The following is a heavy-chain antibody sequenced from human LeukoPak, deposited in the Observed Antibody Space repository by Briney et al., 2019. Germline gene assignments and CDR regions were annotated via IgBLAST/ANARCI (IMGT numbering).Heavy chain of an antibody. V-gene: IGHV3-21*01. J-gene: IGHJ4*02. CDR2: ISSSSSYI. Sequence: PGGSLRLSCAASGFTFSSYSMNWVRQAPGKGLEWVSSISSSSSYIYYADSVKGRFTISRDNAKNSLYLQMNSLRAEDTAVYYCARSRDGYNTFDYWGQGTLVTVSS. CDR1: GFTFSSYS. CDR3: ARSRDGYNTFDY. D-gene: IGHD5-24*01.